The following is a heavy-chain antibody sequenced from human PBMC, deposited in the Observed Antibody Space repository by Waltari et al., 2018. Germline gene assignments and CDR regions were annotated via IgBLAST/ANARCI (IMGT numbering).Heavy chain of an antibody. D-gene: IGHD3-10*01. CDR1: GDTFISHG. CDR3: ARGGLTMATIDY. V-gene: IGHV1-18*01. Sequence: QVHLVQSGAEVRQPGASVKVSCKAFGDTFISHGISWVRQAPGQGLEWMGWISGYSGNTNYAQRHQDRLTMTTDTSAIIAYMELRSLRSDDTAVYYCARGGLTMATIDYWGQGTLVTVSS. CDR2: ISGYSGNT. J-gene: IGHJ4*02.